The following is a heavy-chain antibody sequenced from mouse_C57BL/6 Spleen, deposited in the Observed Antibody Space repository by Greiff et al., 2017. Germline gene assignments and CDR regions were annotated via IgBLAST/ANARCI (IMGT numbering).Heavy chain of an antibody. V-gene: IGHV1-42*01. CDR1: GYSFTGYY. CDR3: ARSGYAMDY. D-gene: IGHD3-2*02. Sequence: EVQLQQSGPELVKPGASVKISCKASGYSFTGYYMNWVKQSPEKSLEWIGEINPSTGGTTYNQKFKAKATLTVDKSSSTVYMQLKSLTSEDSAVYYCARSGYAMDYWGQGTSVTVSS. J-gene: IGHJ4*01. CDR2: INPSTGGT.